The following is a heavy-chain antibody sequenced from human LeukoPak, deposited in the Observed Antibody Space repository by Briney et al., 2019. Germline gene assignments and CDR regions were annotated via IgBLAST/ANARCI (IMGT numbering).Heavy chain of an antibody. V-gene: IGHV1-69*05. Sequence: SVKVSCKASGGTFSSYAISWVRQAPGQGLEWMGGIVPIFGTANYAQKFQGRVTITTDESTSTAYMELSSLRSEDTAVYYCARGIAAYYYYYMDVWGKGTTVTVSS. CDR1: GGTFSSYA. CDR3: ARGIAAYYYYYMDV. CDR2: IVPIFGTA. D-gene: IGHD2-21*01. J-gene: IGHJ6*03.